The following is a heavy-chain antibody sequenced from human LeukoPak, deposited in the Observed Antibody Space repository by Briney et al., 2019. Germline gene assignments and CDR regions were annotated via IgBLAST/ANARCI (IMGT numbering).Heavy chain of an antibody. CDR3: ARDYCSSTSCYTGYYYYYYGMDV. CDR2: ISSSGSTI. D-gene: IGHD2-2*02. J-gene: IGHJ6*02. CDR1: GFTFSDYY. V-gene: IGHV3-11*01. Sequence: GGSLRLSCAASGFTFSDYYMSWIRQAPGKGLEWVSYISSSGSTIYYADSVKGRFTISRDNAENSLYLQMNGLRAEDTAVYYCARDYCSSTSCYTGYYYYYYGMDVWGQGTTVTVSS.